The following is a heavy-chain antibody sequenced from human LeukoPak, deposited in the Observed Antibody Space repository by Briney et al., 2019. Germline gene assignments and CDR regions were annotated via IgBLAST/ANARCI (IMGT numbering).Heavy chain of an antibody. Sequence: KPSETLSLTCSVSDDSITMYYWTWIRQPPGKGLEWIGYVDHTGSTNFNPSLNGRVSISRDTTKNLFSLRLRSVTAADTAVYFCARASGYSGYDSAFDIWGQGTMVTVSS. D-gene: IGHD5-12*01. CDR2: VDHTGST. J-gene: IGHJ3*02. V-gene: IGHV4-59*01. CDR3: ARASGYSGYDSAFDI. CDR1: DDSITMYY.